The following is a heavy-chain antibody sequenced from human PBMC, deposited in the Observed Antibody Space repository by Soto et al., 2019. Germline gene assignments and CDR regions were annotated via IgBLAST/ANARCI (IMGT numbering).Heavy chain of an antibody. V-gene: IGHV3-7*01. CDR1: EFAFSRYW. Sequence: EVQMVESGGGLVQPGGSLRLSCAASEFAFSRYWMYWVRQAPGKGLEWVANINEDGSEMNYVDSVKGRFTISRDNAKTSLYLQMNSLRVEDTAVYYCASSLLRGQGTLVTVSS. CDR3: ASSLL. CDR2: INEDGSEM. J-gene: IGHJ4*02.